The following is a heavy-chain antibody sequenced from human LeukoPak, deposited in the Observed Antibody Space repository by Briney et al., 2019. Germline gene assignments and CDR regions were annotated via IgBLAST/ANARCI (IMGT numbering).Heavy chain of an antibody. Sequence: GGSLRLSCAASGFTFSSYGMSWVRQAPGKGLEWVSAISGSGGSTYYADSVKGRFTISRDNSKNTLYLQMNSLRAEDTAVYYCAKGGAYYYDSSGYYTEYYYYYMDVWGKGTTVTVSS. V-gene: IGHV3-23*01. J-gene: IGHJ6*03. CDR1: GFTFSSYG. CDR3: AKGGAYYYDSSGYYTEYYYYYMDV. CDR2: ISGSGGST. D-gene: IGHD3-22*01.